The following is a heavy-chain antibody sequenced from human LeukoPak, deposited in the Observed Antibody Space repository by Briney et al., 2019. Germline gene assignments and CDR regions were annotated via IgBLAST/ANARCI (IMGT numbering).Heavy chain of an antibody. D-gene: IGHD3-10*01. V-gene: IGHV1-8*01. CDR2: MNPNSGNT. Sequence: APVKVSCKASGYTFTSYDINWVRQATGQGLEWMGWMNPNSGNTGYAQKFQGRVTMTRNTSISTAYMELSSLRSEDTAVYYCARIGGMDLDDAFDIWGQGTMVTVSS. CDR3: ARIGGMDLDDAFDI. J-gene: IGHJ3*02. CDR1: GYTFTSYD.